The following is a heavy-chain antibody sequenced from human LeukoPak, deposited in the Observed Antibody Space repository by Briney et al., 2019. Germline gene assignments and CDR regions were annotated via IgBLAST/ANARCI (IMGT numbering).Heavy chain of an antibody. J-gene: IGHJ1*01. CDR3: AKDRSENTIFGVVKYFQH. D-gene: IGHD3-3*01. Sequence: GGSLRLSCAASGFTFSSYAMSWVRQAPGKGLEWVSAISGSGGSTYYADSVKGRFTISRDNSKNTLYLQMNSLRAEDTAVYYCAKDRSENTIFGVVKYFQHWGQGTLVTVSS. CDR1: GFTFSSYA. CDR2: ISGSGGST. V-gene: IGHV3-23*01.